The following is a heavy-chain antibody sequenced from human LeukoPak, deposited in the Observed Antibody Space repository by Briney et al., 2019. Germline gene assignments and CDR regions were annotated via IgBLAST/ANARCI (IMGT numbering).Heavy chain of an antibody. Sequence: PSETLSLTCNVSGGSITNYFWSWIRQPAGKGLEWIGRIYTSGSTDYHPSLRSRVTMSVDTSKNQFSLKVWSVTAADTAVYYCARESKSYDGSGFYHDSWGQGTLVTVSS. CDR1: GGSITNYF. V-gene: IGHV4-4*07. CDR2: IYTSGST. J-gene: IGHJ4*02. CDR3: ARESKSYDGSGFYHDS. D-gene: IGHD3-22*01.